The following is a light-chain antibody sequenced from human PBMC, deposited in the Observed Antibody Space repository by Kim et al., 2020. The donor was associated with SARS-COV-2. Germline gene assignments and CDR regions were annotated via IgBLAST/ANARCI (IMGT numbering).Light chain of an antibody. Sequence: VSLGDRVTITCRASQGITNSLAWYQQKPGKVPQLLIYGASAWQSGVPARFSGSGSGTDFTLTISSLQPEDVATYYCQKYNSATWTFGQGTKVDIK. J-gene: IGKJ1*01. CDR1: QGITNS. CDR3: QKYNSATWT. V-gene: IGKV1-27*01. CDR2: GAS.